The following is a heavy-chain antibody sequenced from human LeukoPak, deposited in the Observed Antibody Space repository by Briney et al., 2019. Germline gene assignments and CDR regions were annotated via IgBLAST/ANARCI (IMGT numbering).Heavy chain of an antibody. CDR2: IIPMFGTG. CDR3: GRVTATGKYYYYYYMDV. V-gene: IGHV1-69*01. CDR1: GNTFNNYA. J-gene: IGHJ6*03. D-gene: IGHD5-18*01. Sequence: SVTVSCKASGNTFNNYAISWVRQAPGQGLEWMGGIIPMFGTGNYAQKFQGRVTITADESTSTAYMELSSLRSEDTAVCYCGRVTATGKYYYYYYMDVWGKGTTVTVSS.